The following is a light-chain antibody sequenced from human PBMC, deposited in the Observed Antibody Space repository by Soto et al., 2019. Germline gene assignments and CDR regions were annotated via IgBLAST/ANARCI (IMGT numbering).Light chain of an antibody. J-gene: IGKJ1*01. Sequence: EIVLTQSPATLSLSPGERATLSCRASQSVSSNLAWYQQKPGQAPRLLIYGASNRAIGIPARFSGSGSGTDFVLTISSLEPEDFAVYYCQQRSNWPITFGQGTKVDIK. V-gene: IGKV3-11*01. CDR2: GAS. CDR3: QQRSNWPIT. CDR1: QSVSSN.